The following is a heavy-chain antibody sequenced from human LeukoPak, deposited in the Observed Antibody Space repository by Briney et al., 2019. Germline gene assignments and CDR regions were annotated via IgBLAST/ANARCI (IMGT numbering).Heavy chain of an antibody. D-gene: IGHD3-22*01. J-gene: IGHJ4*02. Sequence: GASVKVSCKASGYTFTSYGIRWVRQAPGQGLEWIGWIVVGSGNTNYAQKFQERVTITRDMSTSTAYMELSSLRSEDTAVYYCARDVHYYDSSGYYYIFDYWGQGTLVTVSS. CDR2: IVVGSGNT. CDR1: GYTFTSYG. CDR3: ARDVHYYDSSGYYYIFDY. V-gene: IGHV1-58*02.